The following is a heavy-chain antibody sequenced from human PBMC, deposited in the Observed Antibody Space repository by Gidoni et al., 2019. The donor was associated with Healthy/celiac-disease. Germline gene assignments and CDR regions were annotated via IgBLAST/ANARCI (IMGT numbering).Heavy chain of an antibody. V-gene: IGHV4-34*01. Sequence: QVQLQQWGAGLLKPSETLSLTCAVYGGSFSGYYWSWIRQPPGKGLEWIGEINHSGSTNYNPSLKSRVTISVDTSKNQFSLKLSSVTAADTAVYYCARGLGYCSGGSCPTTPPGTDYWGQGTLVTVSS. D-gene: IGHD2-15*01. J-gene: IGHJ4*02. CDR3: ARGLGYCSGGSCPTTPPGTDY. CDR1: GGSFSGYY. CDR2: INHSGST.